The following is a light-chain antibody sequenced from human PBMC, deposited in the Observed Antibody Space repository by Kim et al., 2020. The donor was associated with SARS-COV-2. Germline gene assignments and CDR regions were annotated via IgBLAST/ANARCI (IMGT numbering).Light chain of an antibody. CDR2: GNS. Sequence: QSVLTQPPSVSGAPGQRVTISCTGSSSNIGAGYDVHWYQQLPGTAPKLLIYGNSHRPSGVPDRFSGSKSGTSASLAITGLQAEDEADYYCPSYDSSLSCWVFGGGTKLTVL. V-gene: IGLV1-40*01. CDR1: SSNIGAGYD. CDR3: PSYDSSLSCWV. J-gene: IGLJ3*02.